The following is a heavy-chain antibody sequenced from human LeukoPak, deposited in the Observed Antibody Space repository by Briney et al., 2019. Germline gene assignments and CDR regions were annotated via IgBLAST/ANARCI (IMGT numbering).Heavy chain of an antibody. J-gene: IGHJ4*02. CDR1: GGSISSSSYY. CDR2: IYYSGST. CDR3: AKDRYCSGGSCYFSIVY. D-gene: IGHD2-15*01. V-gene: IGHV4-39*07. Sequence: SETLSLTCTVSGGSISSSSYYWGWIRQPPGKGLEWIGSIYYSGSTYYNPSLKSRVTISVDTSKNQFSLKLSSVTAADTAVYYCAKDRYCSGGSCYFSIVYWGQGTLVTVSS.